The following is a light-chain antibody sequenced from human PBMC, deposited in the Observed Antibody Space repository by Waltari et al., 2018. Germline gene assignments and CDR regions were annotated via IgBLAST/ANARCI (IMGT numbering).Light chain of an antibody. CDR3: HSRESFSTRL. Sequence: SSDLTQHPSVSVALGQTVPITCQGDTPRRPYASWYQQRPGQAPILVFYGPDNRPAGIPDRFSGSTSGNTASLTITGAQAEDEADYYCHSRESFSTRLFGGGTRLTV. CDR2: GPD. CDR1: TPRRPY. V-gene: IGLV3-19*01. J-gene: IGLJ2*01.